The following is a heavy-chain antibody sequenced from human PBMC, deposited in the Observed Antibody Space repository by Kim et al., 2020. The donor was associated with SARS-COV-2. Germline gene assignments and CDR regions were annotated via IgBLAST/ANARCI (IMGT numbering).Heavy chain of an antibody. CDR2: IYHSGST. Sequence: SETLSLTCTVSGGSISGRDYYWTWIRQHPGKGLEWIGYIYHSGSTYYNPSLESRLTISVDTSKNQFSLKLSSVTAADTAFYYCARSPGSESRVHYTWFDAWGPGTLVTVSS. CDR1: GGSISGRDYY. J-gene: IGHJ5*02. V-gene: IGHV4-31*03. CDR3: ARSPGSESRVHYTWFDA. D-gene: IGHD3-10*01.